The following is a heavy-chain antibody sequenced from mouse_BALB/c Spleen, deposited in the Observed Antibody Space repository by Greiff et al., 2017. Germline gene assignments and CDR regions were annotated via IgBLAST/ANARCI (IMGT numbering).Heavy chain of an antibody. V-gene: IGHV5-12-1*01. CDR1: GFAFSSYD. CDR2: ISSGGGST. D-gene: IGHD2-14*01. J-gene: IGHJ2*01. Sequence: DVKLQESGGGLVKPGGSLKLSCAASGFAFSSYDMSWVRQTPEQRLEWVAYISSGGGSTYYPDTVKGRFTISRDNAKNTLYLQMSSLKSEDTAMYYCARHAYRYNFDYWGQGTTLTVSS. CDR3: ARHAYRYNFDY.